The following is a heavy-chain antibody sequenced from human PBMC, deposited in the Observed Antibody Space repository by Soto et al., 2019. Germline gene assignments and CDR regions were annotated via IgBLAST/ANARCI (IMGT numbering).Heavy chain of an antibody. D-gene: IGHD5-12*01. Sequence: QVQLVQSGAEVRKPGASVTVSGRSSGDSFNDYYIHWVRQAPGQGFELMGWINPNGGVTKYAQKFQGGVSMTRDTSIRTVYMQLSRLRSDDTDVYYCARESGGATATLAYYYFYMDVWGTGTTVTVSS. CDR3: ARESGGATATLAYYYFYMDV. CDR1: GDSFNDYY. V-gene: IGHV1-2*02. J-gene: IGHJ6*03. CDR2: INPNGGVT.